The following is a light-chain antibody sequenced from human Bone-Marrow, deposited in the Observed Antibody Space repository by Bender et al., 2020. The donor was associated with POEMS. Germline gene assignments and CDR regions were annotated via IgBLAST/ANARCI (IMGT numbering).Light chain of an antibody. CDR2: EVT. CDR3: SSYAGNNIYV. V-gene: IGLV2-23*02. Sequence: QSALTQPASVSGSPGQSITISCTGASSDVGAYNLVSWYQHHPGKAPQLIIYEVTKRPSGVSNRFSGSKSGNTASLTISGLQAEDEADYYCSSYAGNNIYVFGTGTTVTVL. CDR1: SSDVGAYNL. J-gene: IGLJ1*01.